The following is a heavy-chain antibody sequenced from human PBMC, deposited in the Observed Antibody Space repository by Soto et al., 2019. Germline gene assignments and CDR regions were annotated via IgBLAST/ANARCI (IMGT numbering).Heavy chain of an antibody. D-gene: IGHD2-21*02. J-gene: IGHJ4*02. CDR1: GGSIGSYY. Sequence: SETLSLTCTVSGGSIGSYYWSWIRQPPGKGLEWIGYIHYSGSTNYNPSLESRVTISVDTSKNQFPLILSSVTAADTAVYYCARHRTTAKGSEFDYWGQGTLVTVSS. CDR2: IHYSGST. CDR3: ARHRTTAKGSEFDY. V-gene: IGHV4-59*08.